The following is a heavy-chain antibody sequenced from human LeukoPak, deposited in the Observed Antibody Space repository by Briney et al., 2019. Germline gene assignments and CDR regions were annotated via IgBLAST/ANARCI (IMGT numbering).Heavy chain of an antibody. J-gene: IGHJ3*02. V-gene: IGHV1-8*03. D-gene: IGHD1-26*01. CDR3: ARDEGGGKAFDI. Sequence: GASVKVSCKASGGTFSSYAISWVRQAPGQGLEWMGWINPNSGGTNYAQKFQGRVTITRNTSISTAYMELSSLRSEDTAVYYCARDEGGGKAFDIWGQGTMVTVSS. CDR2: INPNSGGT. CDR1: GGTFSSYA.